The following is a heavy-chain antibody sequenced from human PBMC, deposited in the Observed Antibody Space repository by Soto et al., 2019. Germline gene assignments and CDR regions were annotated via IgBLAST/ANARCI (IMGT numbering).Heavy chain of an antibody. CDR3: AKARPSGGYYYVEAFDI. CDR2: INPDGSEK. Sequence: EVQLVESGGDLVQPGGSLGLACEAAGFTLSTYWMSWVRQAPGKGLEWVANINPDGSEKYYVDSVKGRFTISRDNSKNTLYLQMDSLRAEDTAVYYCAKARPSGGYYYVEAFDIWGQGTMVTVSS. J-gene: IGHJ3*02. CDR1: GFTLSTYW. D-gene: IGHD3-22*01. V-gene: IGHV3-7*03.